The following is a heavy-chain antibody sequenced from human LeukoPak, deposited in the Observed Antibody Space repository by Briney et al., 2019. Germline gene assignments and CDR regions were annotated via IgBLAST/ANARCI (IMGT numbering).Heavy chain of an antibody. J-gene: IGHJ4*02. V-gene: IGHV3-23*01. CDR1: GFTFSNYW. CDR3: AKDSLGATDYFDY. Sequence: GGSLRLSCAASGFTFSNYWMHWVRQDAGKGLEWVSAISGSGASTYYADSVKGRFTISRDNSKNTLYLQMNSLRAEDTAVYYCAKDSLGATDYFDYWGQGTLVTVSS. CDR2: ISGSGAST. D-gene: IGHD1-26*01.